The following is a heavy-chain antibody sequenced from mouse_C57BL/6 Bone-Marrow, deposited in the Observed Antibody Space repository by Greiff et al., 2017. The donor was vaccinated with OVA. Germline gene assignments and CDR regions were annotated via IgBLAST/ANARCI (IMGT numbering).Heavy chain of an antibody. CDR2: IYPGSGST. D-gene: IGHD1-1*01. J-gene: IGHJ2*01. CDR3: ALYYYGSSYD. CDR1: GYTFTSYW. Sequence: QVQLKESGAELVKPGASVKMSCKASGYTFTSYWITWVKQRPGQGLEWIGDIYPGSGSTNYNEKFKSKATLTVDTSSSTAYMQLSSLTSEDSAVYYCALYYYGSSYDWGQGTTLTVSS. V-gene: IGHV1-55*01.